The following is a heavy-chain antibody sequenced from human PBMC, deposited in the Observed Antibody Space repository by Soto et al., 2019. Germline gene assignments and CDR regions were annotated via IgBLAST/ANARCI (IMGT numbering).Heavy chain of an antibody. Sequence: GGSLRLSCAASGFTFSSYGMHWVRQAPGKGLDWVAVISYDGSNKYYADSVKGRFTISRDNSKNTLYLQMNSLRAEDTAVYYCAKDRGTMVRGVHYGMDVWGQGTTVTVSS. CDR1: GFTFSSYG. V-gene: IGHV3-30*18. J-gene: IGHJ6*02. CDR3: AKDRGTMVRGVHYGMDV. CDR2: ISYDGSNK. D-gene: IGHD3-10*01.